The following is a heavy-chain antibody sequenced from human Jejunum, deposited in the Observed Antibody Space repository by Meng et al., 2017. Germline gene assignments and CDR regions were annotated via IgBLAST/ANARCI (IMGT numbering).Heavy chain of an antibody. CDR2: MHQSGSS. V-gene: IGHV4-4*02. Sequence: VQLQDAGPGRVRPSGALSLTCAVSGGFSSIYWWSWLRQPPGKGLEWIGEMHQSGSSNYNPSLKSRLTMSVDESKNHFSLKLNSVTAADTAVYYCARGWKYAWFNWGQGTLVTVSS. CDR3: ARGWKYAWFN. J-gene: IGHJ4*02. CDR1: GGFSSIYW. D-gene: IGHD1-7*01.